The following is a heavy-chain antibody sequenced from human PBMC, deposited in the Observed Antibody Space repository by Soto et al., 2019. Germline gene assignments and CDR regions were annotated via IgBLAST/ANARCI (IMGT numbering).Heavy chain of an antibody. V-gene: IGHV4-30-4*01. CDR3: ARITGDRLWFDP. D-gene: IGHD7-27*01. CDR1: GGSISSGDYY. Sequence: TSETLSLTCTVSGGSISSGDYYWSWIRQPPGKGLEWIGYIYYSGSTYYNPSLKSRVTISVDTSKNQFSLKLSSVTAADTAVYYCARITGDRLWFDPWGQGTLVTVSS. CDR2: IYYSGST. J-gene: IGHJ5*02.